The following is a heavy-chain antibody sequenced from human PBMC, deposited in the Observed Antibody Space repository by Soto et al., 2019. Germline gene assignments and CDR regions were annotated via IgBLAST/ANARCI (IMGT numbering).Heavy chain of an antibody. CDR1: GGSIGTFY. J-gene: IGHJ4*02. CDR3: AREWNDPSEEYYFDF. CDR2: IYYSGGT. Sequence: SETLSLTCTVSGGSIGTFYWSWIRQSPGKGLEWIGYIYYSGGTNYNPSLKSRVSISVDTSKNQFSLKMSSVTAADTAVYYCAREWNDPSEEYYFDFWGQGALVTVSS. D-gene: IGHD1-1*01. V-gene: IGHV4-59*01.